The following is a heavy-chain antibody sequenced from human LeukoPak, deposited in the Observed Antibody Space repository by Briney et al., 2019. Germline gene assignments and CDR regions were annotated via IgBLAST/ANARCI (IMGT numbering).Heavy chain of an antibody. J-gene: IGHJ6*02. Sequence: GGSLRLSCAASGFTVSSNYMSWARQAPGKGLEWVSVIYSGGSTYYADSVKGRFTISRDNSKNTLCLQMNSLRAEDTAVYYCARGGIYYGMDVWGQGTTVTVSS. D-gene: IGHD6-25*01. CDR2: IYSGGST. V-gene: IGHV3-53*01. CDR1: GFTVSSNY. CDR3: ARGGIYYGMDV.